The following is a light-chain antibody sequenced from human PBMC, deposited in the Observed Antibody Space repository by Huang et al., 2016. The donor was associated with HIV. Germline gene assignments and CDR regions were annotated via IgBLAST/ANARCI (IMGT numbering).Light chain of an antibody. J-gene: IGKJ5*01. CDR3: QQSYSTPIT. Sequence: DIQMTQSPSSLSASVGDRVTITCRASQSISNYLNGYQQKSGKAPKLLIYAASSLQSGVPSRFSGSGAWTDFTLTISSLQPEDFATYYCQQSYSTPITFGQGTLLEIK. CDR1: QSISNY. CDR2: AAS. V-gene: IGKV1-39*01.